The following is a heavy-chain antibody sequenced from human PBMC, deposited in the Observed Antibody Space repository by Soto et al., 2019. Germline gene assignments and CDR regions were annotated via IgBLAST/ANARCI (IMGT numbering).Heavy chain of an antibody. CDR2: ISAYNGNT. V-gene: IGHV1-18*04. Sequence: ASVKVSCKASGYTFTSYGISWARQAPGQGLEWMGWISAYNGNTNYAQKLQGRVTMTTDTSTSTAYMELRSLRSDDTAVYYCAREGLYYDFWSGYWNYWGQGTLVTVSS. D-gene: IGHD3-3*01. CDR1: GYTFTSYG. CDR3: AREGLYYDFWSGYWNY. J-gene: IGHJ4*02.